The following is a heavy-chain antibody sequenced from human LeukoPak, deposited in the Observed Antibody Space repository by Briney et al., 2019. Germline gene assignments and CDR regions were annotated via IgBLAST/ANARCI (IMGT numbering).Heavy chain of an antibody. V-gene: IGHV7-4-1*02. CDR2: INTNTGNP. Sequence: ASVKVSCKASGYTFTSYAMNWARQAPGQGLEWMGWINTNTGNPTYAQGFTGRFVFSLDTSVSKAYLQISSLKAEDNAVYYCARVSPYPVFADDYRGQGTLVTVSS. D-gene: IGHD2-21*01. CDR3: ARVSPYPVFADDY. J-gene: IGHJ4*02. CDR1: GYTFTSYA.